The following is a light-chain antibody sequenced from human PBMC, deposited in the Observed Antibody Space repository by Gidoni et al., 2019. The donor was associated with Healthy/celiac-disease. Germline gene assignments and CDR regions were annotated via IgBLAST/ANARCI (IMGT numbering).Light chain of an antibody. J-gene: IGKJ2*01. Sequence: EIKLTKSPSSLSASVGDRVTITCRASQSISSYLNWYQQKPGKAPKLLIYAASSLQSGVPSRFSGSGSGTDFTLTISSLQPEDFATYYCQQSYSTPSTFGQXTKLEIK. CDR2: AAS. CDR1: QSISSY. V-gene: IGKV1-39*01. CDR3: QQSYSTPST.